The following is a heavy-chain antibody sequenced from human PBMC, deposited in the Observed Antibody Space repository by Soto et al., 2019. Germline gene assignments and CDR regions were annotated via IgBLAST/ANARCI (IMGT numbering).Heavy chain of an antibody. CDR3: AKSNLYCDRANCYVFDY. Sequence: ASVKVSCKASGYTFTSYGISWVRQAPGQGLEWMGWISAYNGNTNYAQKLQGRVTMTTDTSTSTAYMELRSLRSDDTAMYYCAKSNLYCDRANCYVFDYWGQGTLVTVSS. J-gene: IGHJ4*02. CDR1: GYTFTSYG. V-gene: IGHV1-18*01. CDR2: ISAYNGNT. D-gene: IGHD2-2*01.